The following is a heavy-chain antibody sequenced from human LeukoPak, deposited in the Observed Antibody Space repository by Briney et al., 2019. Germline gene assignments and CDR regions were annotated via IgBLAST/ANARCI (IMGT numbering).Heavy chain of an antibody. Sequence: SGPTLVNPTQTLTLTCTFSGFSLSTSGMRVRWIRQPPGKALEWLARIDWDDDKFYSTSLKTRLTISKDTSKNQVVLTMTNMDPVDTATYYCARIRSSGWYDYWGQGTLVTVFS. V-gene: IGHV2-70*04. CDR3: ARIRSSGWYDY. CDR1: GFSLSTSGMR. CDR2: IDWDDDK. D-gene: IGHD6-19*01. J-gene: IGHJ4*02.